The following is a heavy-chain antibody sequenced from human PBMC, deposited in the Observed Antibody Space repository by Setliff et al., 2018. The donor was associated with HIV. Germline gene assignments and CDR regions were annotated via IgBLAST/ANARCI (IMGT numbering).Heavy chain of an antibody. D-gene: IGHD4-4*01. CDR3: ARDDSNYRQHGMDV. Sequence: PGGSLRLSCAASGFTFSTYPMSWVRQAPGKGLEWVSGISGSGGSTYYADSVKGRFTISRDNSKNTLYLQMNSLRTDDTAVYFCARDDSNYRQHGMDVWGQGTTVTVSS. CDR2: ISGSGGST. J-gene: IGHJ6*02. V-gene: IGHV3-23*01. CDR1: GFTFSTYP.